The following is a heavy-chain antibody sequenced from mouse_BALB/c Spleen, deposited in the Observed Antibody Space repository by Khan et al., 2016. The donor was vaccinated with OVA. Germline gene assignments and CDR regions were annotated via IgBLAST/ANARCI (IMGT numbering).Heavy chain of an antibody. CDR1: GFSLSSYG. Sequence: QVQLKESGPGLVQPSQSLSITCTVSGFSLSSYGVQWVRQSPGQGLEWLGVIWSGGTTDYSAAFISRLSISKDNSKSQVFFKMNSLQTNDTAIYXCARRGDGYYGIAYWGQWTLVTVSA. CDR3: ARRGDGYYGIAY. CDR2: IWSGGTT. D-gene: IGHD2-3*01. J-gene: IGHJ3*01. V-gene: IGHV2-2*02.